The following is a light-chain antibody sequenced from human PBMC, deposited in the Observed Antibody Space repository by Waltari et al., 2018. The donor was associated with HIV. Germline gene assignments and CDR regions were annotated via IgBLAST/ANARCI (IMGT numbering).Light chain of an antibody. CDR2: SND. Sequence: QSVLTQPPSASGTPGQRVTNSCSGSSSNIRSNTVSWYQQLPGTAPKRLIYSNDRRPSGVPDRFSGSKSGTSASLAISGLQSEDEADYYCAAWDDSLNGWVFGGGTKLTVL. CDR3: AAWDDSLNGWV. J-gene: IGLJ3*02. V-gene: IGLV1-44*01. CDR1: SSNIRSNT.